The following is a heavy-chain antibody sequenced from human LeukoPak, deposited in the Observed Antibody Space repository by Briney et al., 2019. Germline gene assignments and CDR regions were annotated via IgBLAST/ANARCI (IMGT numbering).Heavy chain of an antibody. V-gene: IGHV1-18*01. CDR1: GYTFTSYG. J-gene: IGHJ4*02. Sequence: GASVKVSCKASGYTFTSYGISWVRQAPGQGLEWMGWISAYNGNTNYAQKLQGRVTMTTDTSTSTAYMELRSLRSDDTAVYYRARESFSSGWPNFDYWGQGTLVTVSS. CDR3: ARESFSSGWPNFDY. D-gene: IGHD6-19*01. CDR2: ISAYNGNT.